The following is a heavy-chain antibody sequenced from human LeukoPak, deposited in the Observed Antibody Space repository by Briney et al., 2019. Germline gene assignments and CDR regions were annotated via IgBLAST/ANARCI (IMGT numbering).Heavy chain of an antibody. J-gene: IGHJ4*02. Sequence: GGSLRLSCTASGFTFGDYAMTWVRQAPGKGLEWVGFIRSKIYGGIPEYAASVEGRFTISRDDSKGIAYLQMNSLKTEDTAVYYCTRDQTPYYWGQGTLVTVSS. V-gene: IGHV3-49*04. CDR3: TRDQTPYY. CDR1: GFTFGDYA. CDR2: IRSKIYGGIP.